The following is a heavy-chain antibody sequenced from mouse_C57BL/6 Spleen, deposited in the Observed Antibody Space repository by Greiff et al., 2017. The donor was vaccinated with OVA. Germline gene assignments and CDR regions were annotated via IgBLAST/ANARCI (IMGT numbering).Heavy chain of an antibody. CDR1: GYAFSSSW. D-gene: IGHD4-1*01. CDR3: AQRTGTAFDY. CDR2: IYPGDGDT. V-gene: IGHV1-82*01. J-gene: IGHJ2*01. Sequence: VQLQESGPELVKPGASVKISCKASGYAFSSSWMNWVKQRPGKGLEWIGRIYPGDGDTNYNGKFKGKATLTADKSSSTAYMQLSSLTSEDSAVYCCAQRTGTAFDYWGQGTTLTVSS.